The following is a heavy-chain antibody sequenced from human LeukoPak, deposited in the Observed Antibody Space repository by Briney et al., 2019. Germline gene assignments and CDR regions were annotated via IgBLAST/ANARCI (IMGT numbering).Heavy chain of an antibody. D-gene: IGHD3-3*01. CDR2: IIPILGIA. Sequence: GASVKVSCKASGGTFSSYAISWVRQAPGQGLEWMGRIIPILGIANYAQKFQGRVTITADKSTSTAYMELSSLRSEDTAVYYCVRGRYDFWSGYYPSYGMDVWGQGTTVTVSS. CDR3: VRGRYDFWSGYYPSYGMDV. CDR1: GGTFSSYA. V-gene: IGHV1-69*04. J-gene: IGHJ6*02.